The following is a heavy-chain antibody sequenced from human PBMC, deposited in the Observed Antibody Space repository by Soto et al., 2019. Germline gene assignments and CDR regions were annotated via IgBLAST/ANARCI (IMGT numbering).Heavy chain of an antibody. J-gene: IGHJ4*02. V-gene: IGHV3-74*03. CDR1: ASTFNGYW. CDR3: ARVKGGSGGKGDPLDY. D-gene: IGHD2-15*01. Sequence: EVQMVESGGGLVQPGGSLRLSCAASASTFNGYWMHWVRQAPGKALVWVALINSEGTRTMHADSVKGRFTISRDNAKSTFYLQMNSLTAEDTAVYYCARVKGGSGGKGDPLDYWGQGTLVTVSS. CDR2: INSEGTRT.